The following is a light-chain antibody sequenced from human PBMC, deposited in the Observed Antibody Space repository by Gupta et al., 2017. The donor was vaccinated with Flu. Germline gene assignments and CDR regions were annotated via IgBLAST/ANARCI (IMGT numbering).Light chain of an antibody. CDR2: TLS. CDR3: MQRTEFPWT. CDR1: QSLLDSDDGNTY. Sequence: CRSSQSLLDSDDGNTYLDWYLQKPGQSPQLLIFTLSDRASGVPDRFSGSGSGTDFTLKISRVEAEDVGVYYCMQRTEFPWTFGQGTKLEIK. V-gene: IGKV2-40*01. J-gene: IGKJ2*01.